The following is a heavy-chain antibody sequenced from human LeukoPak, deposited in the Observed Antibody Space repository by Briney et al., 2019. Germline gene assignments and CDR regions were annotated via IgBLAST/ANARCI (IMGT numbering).Heavy chain of an antibody. CDR3: AKVKSVTGPTGGDY. CDR1: GFSFSSYA. Sequence: PGGSLRLSCAASGFSFSSYAMSWVRQAPGKGLECVSAISVSGGSTYYADSVEGRFTVSRDNSKNTLYLQMNSLRAEDTAVYYCAKVKSVTGPTGGDYWGQGTLVTVSS. CDR2: ISVSGGST. D-gene: IGHD6-19*01. V-gene: IGHV3-23*01. J-gene: IGHJ4*02.